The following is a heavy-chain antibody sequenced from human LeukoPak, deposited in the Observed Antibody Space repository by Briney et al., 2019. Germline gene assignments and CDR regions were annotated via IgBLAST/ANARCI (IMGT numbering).Heavy chain of an antibody. V-gene: IGHV4-59*01. CDR1: GGSISPYY. CDR2: IYYSGNT. CDR3: ARSTGSTMFIDY. D-gene: IGHD3-10*02. J-gene: IGHJ4*02. Sequence: KPSETLSLTCTVSGGSISPYYWSWIRQPPGKGLEWLGYIYYSGNTEYKPSLKSRVAMSVDTSKNQFSLRLSSVTVADTAVYYCARSTGSTMFIDYWGQGTLVTVSS.